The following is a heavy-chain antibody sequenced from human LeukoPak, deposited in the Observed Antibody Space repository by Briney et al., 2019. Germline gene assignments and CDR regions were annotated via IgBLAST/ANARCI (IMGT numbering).Heavy chain of an antibody. CDR2: ISSNGGST. CDR1: GFTFSSYA. J-gene: IGHJ4*02. V-gene: IGHV3-64*01. D-gene: IGHD6-13*01. CDR3: ARAASRVGSSSLGY. Sequence: GGSLRLSCAASGFTFSSYAMHWVRQAPGKGLEYVSAISSNGGSTYYANSVKGRFTISRDNSKNTLYLQMGSLRVEDMAVYYCARAASRVGSSSLGYWGQGTLVTVSS.